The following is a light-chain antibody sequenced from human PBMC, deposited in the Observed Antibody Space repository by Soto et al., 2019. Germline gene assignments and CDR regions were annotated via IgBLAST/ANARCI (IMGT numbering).Light chain of an antibody. V-gene: IGKV1-33*01. CDR2: DAS. CDR1: QDISNY. CDR3: QQYDNVLT. Sequence: DIQMTQSPSSLSASVGDRVTITCQASQDISNYLNWYQQKPGKAPKLLIYDASNLETGVPSRFSGSGSGTDFTFTISSLQPEDIETYYCQQYDNVLTFGQGTKLEIK. J-gene: IGKJ2*01.